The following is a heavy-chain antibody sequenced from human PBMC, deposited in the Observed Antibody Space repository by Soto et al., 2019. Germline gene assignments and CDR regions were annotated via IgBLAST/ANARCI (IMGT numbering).Heavy chain of an antibody. Sequence: WGSLRLSCAASGFTFSSYAMSWVRQAPGKGLEWVSAISGSGGSTYYADSVKGRFTISRDNSKNTLYLQMNSLRAEDTAVYYCAKVRQLVFEEYFDYWGQGTLVTVSS. CDR3: AKVRQLVFEEYFDY. CDR2: ISGSGGST. D-gene: IGHD6-6*01. V-gene: IGHV3-23*01. CDR1: GFTFSSYA. J-gene: IGHJ4*02.